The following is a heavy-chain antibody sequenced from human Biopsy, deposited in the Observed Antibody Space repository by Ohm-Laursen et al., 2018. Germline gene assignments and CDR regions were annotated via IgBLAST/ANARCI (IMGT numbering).Heavy chain of an antibody. J-gene: IGHJ3*01. D-gene: IGHD2/OR15-2a*01. V-gene: IGHV1-69*13. CDR1: GVTFDTYA. CDR3: VGGQRGPPIGVTVPGDAFDL. CDR2: RIPYFNTI. Sequence: SVKDSCKTSGVTFDTYAFGWVRQAPGQGLEWMGGRIPYFNTIYYARNFQDRAVITADRSARTTDMQLSGLRPDDTAVYYCVGGQRGPPIGVTVPGDAFDLWGPGTMVTVSP.